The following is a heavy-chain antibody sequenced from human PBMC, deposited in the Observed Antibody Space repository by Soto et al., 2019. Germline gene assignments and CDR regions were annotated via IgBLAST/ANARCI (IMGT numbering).Heavy chain of an antibody. CDR2: ISSNGGST. Sequence: EVQLVESGGGLVQPGGSLRLSRAASGFTFSSYAMHWVRQAPGKGLEYVSAISSNGGSTYYANSVKGRFTISRDNSKNTLYLQMGSLRAEDMAVYYCARDRGEYYPAFDIWGQGTMVTVSS. D-gene: IGHD3-10*01. CDR1: GFTFSSYA. V-gene: IGHV3-64*01. J-gene: IGHJ3*02. CDR3: ARDRGEYYPAFDI.